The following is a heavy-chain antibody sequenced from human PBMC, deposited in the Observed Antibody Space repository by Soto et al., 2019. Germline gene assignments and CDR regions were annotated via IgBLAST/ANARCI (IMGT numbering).Heavy chain of an antibody. Sequence: GGSLRLSCAASGFTFSNFGMHWVRQAPGKGLEWVSAICAGGGSKYYAESVKGRFTISRDNSKNTLYLQMNSLRAEDTAVYYCAKFDYYGSGSYLSPADDYWGQGTLVTVSS. V-gene: IGHV3-23*01. D-gene: IGHD3-10*01. CDR1: GFTFSNFG. CDR3: AKFDYYGSGSYLSPADDY. CDR2: ICAGGGSK. J-gene: IGHJ4*02.